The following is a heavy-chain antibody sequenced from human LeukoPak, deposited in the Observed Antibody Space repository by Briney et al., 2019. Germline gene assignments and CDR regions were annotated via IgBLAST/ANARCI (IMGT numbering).Heavy chain of an antibody. D-gene: IGHD5-18*01. J-gene: IGHJ2*01. CDR2: IKQDGSEK. V-gene: IGHV3-7*01. CDR1: GFTFSSYW. CDR3: ARDRPTSYGIQNWYFDL. Sequence: GGSLRLSCAASGFTFSSYWMSWVRQAPGKGLEWVANIKQDGSEKYYVDSVKGRFTISRDNAKNSLYLQMNSLRAEDTAVYYCARDRPTSYGIQNWYFDLWGRGTLVTVSS.